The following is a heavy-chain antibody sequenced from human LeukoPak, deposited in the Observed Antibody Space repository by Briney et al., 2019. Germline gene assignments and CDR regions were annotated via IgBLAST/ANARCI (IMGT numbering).Heavy chain of an antibody. CDR1: GFTFGPYT. CDR3: AKDSGSWVTRVDY. J-gene: IGHJ4*02. V-gene: IGHV3-48*04. CDR2: ISSSSDTI. D-gene: IGHD1-26*01. Sequence: PGGSLRLSCGASGFTFGPYTMNWVRQAPGKGLEWVSYISSSSDTIYYADSVKGRFTISRDNAKNSLYLQMNSLRAEDTALYYCAKDSGSWVTRVDYWGQGTLVTVSS.